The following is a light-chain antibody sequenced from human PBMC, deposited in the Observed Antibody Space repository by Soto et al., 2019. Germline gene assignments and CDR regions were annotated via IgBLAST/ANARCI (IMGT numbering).Light chain of an antibody. Sequence: IQMTQSPSSLSASVGERVTITCRASQRIRTDLNWYQQRPGKAPKVLIYVASTLQSGVPSRFSGSASGTDFNLTITSLQPEDFALYYCQQSYKNPHTFGGGTGVELK. CDR2: VAS. J-gene: IGKJ4*01. CDR3: QQSYKNPHT. V-gene: IGKV1-39*01. CDR1: QRIRTD.